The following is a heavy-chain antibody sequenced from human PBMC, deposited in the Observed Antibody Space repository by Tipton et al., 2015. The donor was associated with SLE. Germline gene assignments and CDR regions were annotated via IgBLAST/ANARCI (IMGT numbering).Heavy chain of an antibody. CDR1: GGSISSGSYY. D-gene: IGHD1-20*01. CDR2: IYTSGST. CDR3: ARDLTGLGFDY. J-gene: IGHJ4*02. Sequence: TLSLTCTVSGGSISSGSYYWSWIRQPAGKGLEWIGRIYTSGSTNHNPSLKVRVTISVDTSKNQFSLKLSSVTAADTAVYDCARDLTGLGFDYWGQGTRVTFS. V-gene: IGHV4-61*02.